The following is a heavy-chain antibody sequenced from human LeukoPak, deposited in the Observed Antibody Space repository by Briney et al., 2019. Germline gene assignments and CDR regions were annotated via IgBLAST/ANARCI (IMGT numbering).Heavy chain of an antibody. CDR3: ARVSTLGCSSTTCLAFDV. D-gene: IGHD2-2*01. CDR2: INSNSGGT. J-gene: IGHJ3*01. V-gene: IGHV1-2*02. Sequence: ASVKVSCKSSRNTFNGNYMHWVRQTPGQGLEWMGWINSNSGGTNYAQNFQGRVTMTRDTSVSTAYMELSRLRSDDTAVYYCARVSTLGCSSTTCLAFDVWGQGTVVTVSS. CDR1: RNTFNGNY.